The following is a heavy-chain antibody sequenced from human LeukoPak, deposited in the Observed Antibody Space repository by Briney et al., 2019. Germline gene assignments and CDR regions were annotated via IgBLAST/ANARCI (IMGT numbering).Heavy chain of an antibody. V-gene: IGHV3-21*01. D-gene: IGHD3-16*01. Sequence: PGGSLRLSCAASGFTFSSYSMNCVRQAPGEGLEWVSSISSSSSYIYYADSVKGRFTISRDNAKNSLYPQMNSLRAEDTAVYYCARVWRGGYYWGQGTLVTVSS. CDR3: ARVWRGGYY. CDR2: ISSSSSYI. CDR1: GFTFSSYS. J-gene: IGHJ4*02.